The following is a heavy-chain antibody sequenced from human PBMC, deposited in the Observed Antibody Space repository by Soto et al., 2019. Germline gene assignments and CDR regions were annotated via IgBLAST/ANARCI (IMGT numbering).Heavy chain of an antibody. V-gene: IGHV1-18*01. CDR2: ISVYNGFT. CDR1: GYTFPTYG. Sequence: QVQLVQSGGEVKKPGASVRVSCRASGYTFPTYGIAWVRQAPGQGLEWMGWISVYNGFTHYAQKFRGXVTVTTETXXXXXXXXXXXXXXXXXXXYXCAREFEGHSSSWPFDYWGQGTLVTVSA. CDR3: AREFEGHSSSWPFDY. J-gene: IGHJ4*02. D-gene: IGHD6-13*01.